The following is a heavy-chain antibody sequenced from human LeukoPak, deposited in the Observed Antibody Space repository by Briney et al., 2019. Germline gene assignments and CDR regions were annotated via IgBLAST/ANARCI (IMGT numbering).Heavy chain of an antibody. CDR2: ISANNNNT. Sequence: ASVRVSCKASGYSFTTYGISWVRQAPGQGLEWMGWISANNNNTDNVQKLQGRVTMTTDTSTSTAYMELRSLRSDDTAVYYCARALYHTFDYWGQGTLVTVSS. CDR3: ARALYHTFDY. V-gene: IGHV1-18*01. J-gene: IGHJ4*02. D-gene: IGHD2-2*01. CDR1: GYSFTTYG.